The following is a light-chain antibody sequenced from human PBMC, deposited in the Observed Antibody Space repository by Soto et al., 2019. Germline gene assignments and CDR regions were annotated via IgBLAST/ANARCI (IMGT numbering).Light chain of an antibody. Sequence: DIQMTQSPSTLSASVGDRVTITCRASQSLSYWLAWYQQKPGEAPQLLIHRASSLESGVPSRFSGSGSGTEFTLTISSLQPDDFATYYCQQYEDYPRTFGQGTKVEIK. J-gene: IGKJ2*02. V-gene: IGKV1-5*03. CDR2: RAS. CDR1: QSLSYW. CDR3: QQYEDYPRT.